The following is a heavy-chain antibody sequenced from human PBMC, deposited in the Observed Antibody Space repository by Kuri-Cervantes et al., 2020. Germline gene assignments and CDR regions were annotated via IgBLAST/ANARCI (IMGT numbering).Heavy chain of an antibody. CDR2: IYHSGST. CDR3: ASEGRYYDSSGYL. CDR1: GYSISSGYY. D-gene: IGHD3-22*01. J-gene: IGHJ2*01. V-gene: IGHV4-38-2*02. Sequence: SETLSLTCTVSGYSISSGYYWGWIRQPPGKGLEWIGSIYHSGSTYYNPSLKSRVIISVDTSKNQFSLKLSSVTAADTAVYYCASEGRYYDSSGYLWGRGTLVTVSS.